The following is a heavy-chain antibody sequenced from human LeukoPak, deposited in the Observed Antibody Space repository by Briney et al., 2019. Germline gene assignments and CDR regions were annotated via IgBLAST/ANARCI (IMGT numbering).Heavy chain of an antibody. CDR2: IIPIFGTA. CDR3: ARDPWDRGYYYYGMDV. Sequence: GASVKVSCKASGGTFSSYAISWVRQAPGRGLEWMGGIIPIFGTANYAQKFQGRVTITADESTSTAYMELSSLRSEDTAVYYCARDPWDRGYYYYGMDVWGQGTTVTVSS. D-gene: IGHD3-10*01. CDR1: GGTFSSYA. V-gene: IGHV1-69*01. J-gene: IGHJ6*02.